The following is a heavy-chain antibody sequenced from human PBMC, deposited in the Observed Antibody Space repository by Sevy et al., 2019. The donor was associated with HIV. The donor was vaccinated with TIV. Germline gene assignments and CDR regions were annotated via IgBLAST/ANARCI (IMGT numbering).Heavy chain of an antibody. J-gene: IGHJ6*02. V-gene: IGHV3-30-3*01. Sequence: GGSLRLSCAASGFALSNYYAMHWVRQALGKGLEWVEHISYDGSDKYYADSVKGRFTISRDNFKNTLYLQMNSLTTEDTAVYYCARPRANYVDHYFFYAMDVWGQGTTVTVSS. CDR2: ISYDGSDK. CDR1: GFALSNYYA. CDR3: ARPRANYVDHYFFYAMDV. D-gene: IGHD4-17*01.